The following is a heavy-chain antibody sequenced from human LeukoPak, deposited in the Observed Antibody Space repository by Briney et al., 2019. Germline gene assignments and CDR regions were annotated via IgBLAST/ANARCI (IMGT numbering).Heavy chain of an antibody. D-gene: IGHD6-13*01. CDR3: ARVHKESSSWVH. J-gene: IGHJ4*02. CDR1: GFTLSDYW. Sequence: RPGGSLRLSCAGSGFTLSDYWMSWVRQAPGKGLEWVAHIKQDGSEKYYVDSVKGRFTISRDNAKNSLYLQMNSLRVEDTAVYYCARVHKESSSWVHWGQGTLVTVSS. V-gene: IGHV3-7*01. CDR2: IKQDGSEK.